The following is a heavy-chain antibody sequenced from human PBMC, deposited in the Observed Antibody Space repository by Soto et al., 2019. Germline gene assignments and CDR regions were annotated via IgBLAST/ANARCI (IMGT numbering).Heavy chain of an antibody. CDR2: VIPIFGTG. CDR1: GGTFSSYA. Sequence: QVQLVQSGAEVKKPGSSVKVSCKASGGTFSSYAISWVRQAPGQGLEWMGGVIPIFGTGNYAQKFQGRVTITADESTSTAYMELSSLRSEDTAVYYCARDSSPYYYYDSSGYYFDAFDIWGQGTMVTVSS. D-gene: IGHD3-22*01. V-gene: IGHV1-69*01. J-gene: IGHJ3*02. CDR3: ARDSSPYYYYDSSGYYFDAFDI.